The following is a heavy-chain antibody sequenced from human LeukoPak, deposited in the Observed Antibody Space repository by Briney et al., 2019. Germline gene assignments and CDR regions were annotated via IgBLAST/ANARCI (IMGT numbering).Heavy chain of an antibody. J-gene: IGHJ4*02. CDR2: INSDGSST. D-gene: IGHD2-15*01. Sequence: QPGGSLRLSCAASGFTFSSYWMHWVRQAPGKGLVWVSRINSDGSSTSYADSVKGRFTISRDNAKNTLYLQMISLRAEDTAVYYCARYGPGVVVVAAIDYWGQGTPVTVSS. CDR3: ARYGPGVVVVAAIDY. CDR1: GFTFSSYW. V-gene: IGHV3-74*01.